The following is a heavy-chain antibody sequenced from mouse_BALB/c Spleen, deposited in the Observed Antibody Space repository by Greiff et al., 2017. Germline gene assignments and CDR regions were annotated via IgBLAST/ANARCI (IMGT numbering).Heavy chain of an antibody. V-gene: IGHV14-3*02. CDR3: ADDDYDVGFAY. CDR2: IDPANGNT. J-gene: IGHJ3*01. Sequence: EVKLQQSGAELVKPGASVKLSCTASGFNINDTYMHWVKQRPEQGLEWIGRIDPANGNTKYDPKFQGKATITADTSSNTAYLQLSSLTSEDTAVYYCADDDYDVGFAYWGQGTLVTVSA. D-gene: IGHD2-4*01. CDR1: GFNINDTY.